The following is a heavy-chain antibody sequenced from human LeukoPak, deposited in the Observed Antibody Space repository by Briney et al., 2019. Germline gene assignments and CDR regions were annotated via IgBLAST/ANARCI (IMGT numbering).Heavy chain of an antibody. CDR1: GGSISSSSYY. CDR2: IFYSGST. CDR3: ARVSGYYDSSGYYDN. V-gene: IGHV4-39*07. J-gene: IGHJ4*02. Sequence: SETLSLTCTVSGGSISSSSYYWVWIRQPPGKGLEWIGNIFYSGSTHYNPSLKRRVTISVDTSKNQFSLKLSSVTAADTAVYYCARVSGYYDSSGYYDNWGQGTLVTVSS. D-gene: IGHD3-22*01.